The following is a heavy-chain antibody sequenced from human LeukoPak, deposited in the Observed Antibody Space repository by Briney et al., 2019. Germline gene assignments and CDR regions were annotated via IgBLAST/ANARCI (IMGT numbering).Heavy chain of an antibody. Sequence: KPSETLSLTCSVSGDSISRYYWNWIRQPAGKGLERIGRVFASGTTNYNPSLTSRVSISADKSKNQVSLRLSSVTAADTAIYYCARGWKQLVYWGQGALVTVSS. CDR3: ARGWKQLVY. CDR2: VFASGTT. D-gene: IGHD1-1*01. V-gene: IGHV4-4*07. J-gene: IGHJ4*02. CDR1: GDSISRYY.